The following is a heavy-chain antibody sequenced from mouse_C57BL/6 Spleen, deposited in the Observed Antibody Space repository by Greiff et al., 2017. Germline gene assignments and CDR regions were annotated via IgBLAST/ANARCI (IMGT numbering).Heavy chain of an antibody. CDR1: GYAFSSSW. J-gene: IGHJ2*01. V-gene: IGHV1-82*01. CDR2: IYPGDGDT. Sequence: QVQLQQSGPELVKPGASVKISCKASGYAFSSSWMNWVKQRPGEGLEWIGRIYPGDGDTNYNGKFKGKATLTADKSSSTAYMQLSSLTSEDSAVYFCARWGPSYFDYWGQGTTLTVSS. CDR3: ARWGPSYFDY.